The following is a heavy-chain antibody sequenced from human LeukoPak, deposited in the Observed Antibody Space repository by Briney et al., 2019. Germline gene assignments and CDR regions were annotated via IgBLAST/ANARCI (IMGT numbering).Heavy chain of an antibody. V-gene: IGHV4-59*08. CDR2: IYYSGST. J-gene: IGHJ3*02. D-gene: IGHD3-22*01. CDR3: ARGIDSSGYYPGAFDI. Sequence: SETLSLTCTVSGGSISSYYWSWIRQPPGKGLEWIGYIYYSGSTNYNPSLKSRVTISVDTSKNQFSLKLRSVTAADTAVYYCARGIDSSGYYPGAFDIWGQGTMVTVSS. CDR1: GGSISSYY.